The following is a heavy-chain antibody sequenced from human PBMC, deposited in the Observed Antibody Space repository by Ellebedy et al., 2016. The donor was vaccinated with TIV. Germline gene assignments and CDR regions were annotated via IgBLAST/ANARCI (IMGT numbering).Heavy chain of an antibody. CDR3: ARGPVGRRFAWLPHDALVL. D-gene: IGHD3-9*01. CDR2: IKQDGSKK. V-gene: IGHV3-7*03. J-gene: IGHJ3*01. CDR1: GFTFNSIW. Sequence: GESLKISCVASGFTFNSIWMAWVRQTPGQGLDWVAQIKQDGSKKYYVESVKGPITISRDNAKNSLSLQMNRLRVEDTAVYYCARGPVGRRFAWLPHDALVLWGQGTMLIV.